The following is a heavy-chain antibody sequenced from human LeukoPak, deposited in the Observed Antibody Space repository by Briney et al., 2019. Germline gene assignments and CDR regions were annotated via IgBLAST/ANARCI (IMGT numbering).Heavy chain of an antibody. CDR2: IKQDGSER. CDR1: DFTFSHYW. V-gene: IGHV3-7*01. CDR3: AREWGQQHDY. D-gene: IGHD6-13*01. J-gene: IGHJ4*02. Sequence: GGSLRLSSAASDFTFSHYWMSWVRQAPGKGLEWVANIKQDGSERYYLDSVKGRFTISRDNPKNSLYLQVNSLRAEDTAVYYCAREWGQQHDYWGQGTLVTVSS.